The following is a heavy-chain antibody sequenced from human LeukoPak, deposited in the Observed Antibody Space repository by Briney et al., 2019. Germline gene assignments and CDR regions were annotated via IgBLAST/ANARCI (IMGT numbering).Heavy chain of an antibody. CDR1: GGTFSSYA. D-gene: IGHD6-13*01. Sequence: GASVNVSFKASGGTFSSYAISWVRQAPGQGLEWMGRIIPILGIANYAQKFQGRVTITADKSTSTAYMELSSLRSEDTAVYYCVRDRVAAAGTFFDYWGQGALVTVSS. V-gene: IGHV1-69*04. CDR2: IIPILGIA. J-gene: IGHJ4*02. CDR3: VRDRVAAAGTFFDY.